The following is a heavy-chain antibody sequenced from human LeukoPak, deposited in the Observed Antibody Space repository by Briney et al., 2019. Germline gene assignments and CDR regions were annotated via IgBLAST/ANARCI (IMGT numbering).Heavy chain of an antibody. D-gene: IGHD3-22*01. Sequence: KPSETLSLTCTVSGGSISSYHWSWLRQPPGKGLEWIGNMYYSGSTNYNPSLRSRVTISVDTSKDQFSLKLSSVTAADTAVYYCARLRNYYDRSGYKQLWFDPWGQGTLVTVSS. CDR2: MYYSGST. CDR3: ARLRNYYDRSGYKQLWFDP. CDR1: GGSISSYH. J-gene: IGHJ5*02. V-gene: IGHV4-59*01.